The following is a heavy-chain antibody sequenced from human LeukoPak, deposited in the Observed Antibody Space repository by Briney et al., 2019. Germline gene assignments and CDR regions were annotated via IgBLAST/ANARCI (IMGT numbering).Heavy chain of an antibody. CDR2: ISSSSSDI. D-gene: IGHD1-1*01. CDR1: GFTLSFYA. V-gene: IGHV3-21*01. Sequence: GESLRLSCTCSGFTLSFYAMNWVRRAPGQGLEWVSSISSSSSDIYYTDSVKGRFTISRDNAKNSLYLQMNSLRAEDTAVYYWVTDYLGSSGAIYIWGQGTMVTVSS. J-gene: IGHJ3*02. CDR3: VTDYLGSSGAIYI.